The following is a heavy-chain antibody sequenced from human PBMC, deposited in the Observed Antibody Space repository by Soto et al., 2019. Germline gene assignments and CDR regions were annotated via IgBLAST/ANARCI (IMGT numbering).Heavy chain of an antibody. J-gene: IGHJ4*02. D-gene: IGHD3-22*01. CDR1: GCTFSRHA. CDR3: ARGWGYDSNDYYYAY. V-gene: IGHV1-69*01. Sequence: QVQLVQSGAEVRKPGSSVKVSCKASGCTFSRHAISWVRQAPGQGLEWMGGIIPIFGTANHAQKFQGRVTIIADESTSTVYMELSSLRSEDTARYYCARGWGYDSNDYYYAYWGQGTLVIVSS. CDR2: IIPIFGTA.